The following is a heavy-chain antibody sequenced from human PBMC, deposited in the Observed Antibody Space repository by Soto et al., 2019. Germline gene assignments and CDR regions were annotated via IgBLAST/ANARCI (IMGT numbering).Heavy chain of an antibody. Sequence: KTGGSLRLSCAASGFSFSRYSMNWVRQVPGKGLEWVSSITISSRSIYYADSVKGRFTISRDNAKNSLFLQMNSLRAADTAVYFCARDYYYDSGGYFTLDDWGQGTLVTVSS. CDR2: ITISSRSI. V-gene: IGHV3-21*01. CDR1: GFSFSRYS. CDR3: ARDYYYDSGGYFTLDD. D-gene: IGHD3-22*01. J-gene: IGHJ4*02.